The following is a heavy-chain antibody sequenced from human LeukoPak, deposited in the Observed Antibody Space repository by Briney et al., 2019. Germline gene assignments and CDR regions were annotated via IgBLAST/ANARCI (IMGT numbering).Heavy chain of an antibody. CDR1: GGSISSYY. D-gene: IGHD3-9*01. V-gene: IGHV4-4*07. CDR2: IYTSGRT. J-gene: IGHJ4*02. Sequence: SETLSLTCTVSGGSISSYYWSWIRQPAGKGLEGIGRIYTSGRTTYNPSLKSRVTMSVDTSKSQFSLKLSSVTAADTAVYYCAREYYDILTGYRRLDYWGQGTLVTVSS. CDR3: AREYYDILTGYRRLDY.